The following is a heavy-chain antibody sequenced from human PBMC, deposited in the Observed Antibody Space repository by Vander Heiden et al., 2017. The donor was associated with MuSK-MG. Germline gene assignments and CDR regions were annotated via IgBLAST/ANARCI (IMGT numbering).Heavy chain of an antibody. CDR2: ISSSGTI. D-gene: IGHD2-8*01. J-gene: IGHJ4*02. CDR1: GFTFSRYS. CDR3: ARVYGVAFDF. V-gene: IGHV3-48*04. Sequence: EVQLVESGGGLVQPGGSPRLSCPAFGFTFSRYSMTWVRQAPGKGLQWVSYISSSGTIYYADSVKGRFTISRDNAKTSLYLQMNSLRAEDTAIYDCARVYGVAFDFWGQGTLVTVSS.